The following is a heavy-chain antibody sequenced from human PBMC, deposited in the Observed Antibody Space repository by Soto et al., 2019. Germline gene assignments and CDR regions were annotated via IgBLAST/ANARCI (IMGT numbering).Heavy chain of an antibody. D-gene: IGHD3-3*01. V-gene: IGHV4-59*01. Sequence: PSETLSLTCTVSGGSISSYYWSWIRQPPGKGLEWIGYIYYSGSTNYNPSLKSRVTISVDTSKNQFSLKLSSVTAADTAVYYCARVTRNTIFGVVEYYYYGMDVWGQGTTVTVS. CDR3: ARVTRNTIFGVVEYYYYGMDV. CDR1: GGSISSYY. CDR2: IYYSGST. J-gene: IGHJ6*02.